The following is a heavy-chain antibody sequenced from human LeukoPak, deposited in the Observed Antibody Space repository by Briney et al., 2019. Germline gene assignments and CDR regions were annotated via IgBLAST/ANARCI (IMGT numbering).Heavy chain of an antibody. CDR3: ARAAYSSTWYSRYFDL. J-gene: IGHJ2*01. Sequence: GGSLRLSCAASGFTFRSYDMHRVRQATGKGLEWVSGIGTAGEIYYPGSVKGRFTISRENAKSSLYLQMNSLRAGDTAVYYCARAAYSSTWYSRYFDLWGRGTLVTVSS. CDR2: IGTAGEI. V-gene: IGHV3-13*01. CDR1: GFTFRSYD. D-gene: IGHD6-13*01.